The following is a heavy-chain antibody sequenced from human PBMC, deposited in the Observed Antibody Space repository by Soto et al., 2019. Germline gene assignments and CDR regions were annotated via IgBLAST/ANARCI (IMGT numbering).Heavy chain of an antibody. D-gene: IGHD3-3*02. CDR1: GFTFDDYA. V-gene: IGHV3-9*01. J-gene: IGHJ5*02. CDR3: ATALAP. Sequence: GGSLRLSCAASGFTFDDYAVHWVRQAPGKGLEWVSGISWNSGSIGYADSVKGRFTISRDNAKNSLYLQMNSLRAEDTALYYCATALAPWGQGTLVTVSS. CDR2: ISWNSGSI.